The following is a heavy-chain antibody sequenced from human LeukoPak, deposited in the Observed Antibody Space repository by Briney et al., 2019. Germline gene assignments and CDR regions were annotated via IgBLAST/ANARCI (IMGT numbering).Heavy chain of an antibody. CDR1: GGSISSSSYY. D-gene: IGHD6-13*01. V-gene: IGHV4-39*02. CDR3: AREALGYSSSWYPGDY. Sequence: SETLSLTCTVPGGSISSSSYYWGWIRQPPGMGLEWIGTIYYSGTTYYNPSLKSRVTISVDTSKNQFSLKLSSVTAADTAVYYCAREALGYSSSWYPGDYWGQGTLVTVSS. J-gene: IGHJ4*02. CDR2: IYYSGTT.